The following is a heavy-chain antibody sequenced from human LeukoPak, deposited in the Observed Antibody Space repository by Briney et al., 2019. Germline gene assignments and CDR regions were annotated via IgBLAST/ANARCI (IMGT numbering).Heavy chain of an antibody. Sequence: SETLSLTCAVYGGSFSGYYWSWIRQPPGKGLEWIGEINHSGSTNYNPSLKSRVTISVDTSKNQFSLKLSSVTAADTAVYYCARGLRSYCSSTSCYRLGYFQHWGQGTLVTVSS. V-gene: IGHV4-34*01. CDR3: ARGLRSYCSSTSCYRLGYFQH. CDR1: GGSFSGYY. D-gene: IGHD2-2*01. CDR2: INHSGST. J-gene: IGHJ1*01.